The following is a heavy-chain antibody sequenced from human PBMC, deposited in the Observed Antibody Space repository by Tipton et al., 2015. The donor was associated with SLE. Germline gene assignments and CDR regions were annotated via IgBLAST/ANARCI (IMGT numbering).Heavy chain of an antibody. D-gene: IGHD6-19*01. J-gene: IGHJ4*02. CDR3: ASQQWLVRFDY. V-gene: IGHV4-38-2*01. Sequence: TLSLTCVVSDYSIRSNYFWAWIRQPPGKGLEWIGNIYHSGTTYYNPSLKSRVTMSVDTSKSQFSLKLSSVTATDTAVYYCASQQWLVRFDYWGQGALVTVSS. CDR1: DYSIRSNYF. CDR2: IYHSGTT.